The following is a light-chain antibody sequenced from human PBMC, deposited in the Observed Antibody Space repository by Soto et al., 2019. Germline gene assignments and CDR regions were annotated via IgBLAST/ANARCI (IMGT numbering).Light chain of an antibody. V-gene: IGLV2-11*01. J-gene: IGLJ2*01. Sequence: QSVLTQPRSVSGSPGQSVAISCTGSCSDVGGYKYVSWYQQFPGKAPKLIIYDVSRRPSGVPDRFSGSKSGNTASLTISGLQAEDEGDYYCCSYGGGRTPLGFGGGTKLTVL. CDR1: CSDVGGYKY. CDR3: CSYGGGRTPLG. CDR2: DVS.